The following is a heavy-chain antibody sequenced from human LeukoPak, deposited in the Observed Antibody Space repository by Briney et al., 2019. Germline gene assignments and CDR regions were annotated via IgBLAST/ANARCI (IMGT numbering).Heavy chain of an antibody. V-gene: IGHV4-61*02. Sequence: EPSETLSRTCTVSGGSISSGSYYWSWIRQPAGKGLEWIGRIYTSGGTNYNPSLKSRVTISVDTPKNQFSLKLSSVTAADTAVYYCARYRDYYYYMDVWGKGTTVTVSS. CDR2: IYTSGGT. CDR1: GGSISSGSYY. J-gene: IGHJ6*03. CDR3: ARYRDYYYYMDV. D-gene: IGHD4-11*01.